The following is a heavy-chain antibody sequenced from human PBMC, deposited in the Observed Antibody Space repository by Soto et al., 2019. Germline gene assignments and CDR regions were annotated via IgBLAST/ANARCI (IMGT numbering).Heavy chain of an antibody. CDR1: GGSISSYY. V-gene: IGHV4-59*08. J-gene: IGHJ3*02. CDR3: ARHNNYYGSGSYAFDI. D-gene: IGHD3-10*01. CDR2: IYYSGST. Sequence: SETLSLTCTVSGGSISSYYWSWIRQPPGKGLEWIGYIYYSGSTNYNPSLKSRVTISVDTSKNQFSLKLSSVTAADTAVYYCARHNNYYGSGSYAFDIWGQGTMVTVSS.